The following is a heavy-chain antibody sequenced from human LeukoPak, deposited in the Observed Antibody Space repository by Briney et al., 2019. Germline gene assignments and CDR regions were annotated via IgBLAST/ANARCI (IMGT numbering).Heavy chain of an antibody. CDR1: GFNFSDFY. Sequence: GGSLRLSCGASGFNFSDFYMSWIRQAPGKGLEWLSSISLSGSTITYAASVKGRVTASRDNAKNSVVLHILSLRADDTAVYYCAREASCSSTTCYFDYWGQGTLVTVSS. J-gene: IGHJ4*02. CDR3: AREASCSSTTCYFDY. D-gene: IGHD2-2*01. CDR2: ISLSGSTI. V-gene: IGHV3-11*01.